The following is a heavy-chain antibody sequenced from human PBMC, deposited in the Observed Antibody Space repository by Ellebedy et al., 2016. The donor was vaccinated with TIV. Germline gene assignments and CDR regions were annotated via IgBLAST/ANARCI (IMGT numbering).Heavy chain of an antibody. D-gene: IGHD1-26*01. CDR1: GYSISSGYY. Sequence: GSLRLXXTVSGYSISSGYYWGWIRQPPGKGLEWIGSIYHSGSTYYNPSLKSRVTISVDTSKNQFSLKLSSVTAADTAVYYCASQKIVGATPFDYWGQGTLVTVSS. CDR2: IYHSGST. J-gene: IGHJ4*02. CDR3: ASQKIVGATPFDY. V-gene: IGHV4-38-2*02.